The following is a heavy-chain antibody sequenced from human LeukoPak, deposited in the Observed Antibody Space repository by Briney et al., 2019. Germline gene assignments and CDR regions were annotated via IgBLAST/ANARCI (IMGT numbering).Heavy chain of an antibody. CDR1: GYTFTGYY. V-gene: IGHV1-2*06. CDR3: ARGRRIYYYDSSGYQARRYWFDH. Sequence: ASVKVSCKASGYTFTGYYMHWVRQAPGQGLEWMGRINPNSGGTNYAQKFQGRVTMTRDTSISTAYMELSRLRSDDTAVYYCARGRRIYYYDSSGYQARRYWFDHWGQGTLVTVSS. CDR2: INPNSGGT. J-gene: IGHJ5*02. D-gene: IGHD3-22*01.